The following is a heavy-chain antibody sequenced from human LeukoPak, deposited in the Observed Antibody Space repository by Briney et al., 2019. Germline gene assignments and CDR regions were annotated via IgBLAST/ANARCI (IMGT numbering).Heavy chain of an antibody. CDR2: INPSGDST. CDR1: GNTFTSYY. Sequence: ASVKVSCKASGNTFTSYYIHWVRQAPGQGLEWMGIINPSGDSTNYAQKLQGRVTLTSDTSTSTVYMELSSLRSDDTAVYYCARDQRSLDYWGQGTLVTVSS. CDR3: ARDQRSLDY. V-gene: IGHV1-46*01. J-gene: IGHJ4*02.